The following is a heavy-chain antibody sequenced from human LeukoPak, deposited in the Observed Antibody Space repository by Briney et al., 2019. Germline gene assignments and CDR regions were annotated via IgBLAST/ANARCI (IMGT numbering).Heavy chain of an antibody. CDR2: INHSGST. D-gene: IGHD3-22*01. V-gene: IGHV4-34*01. Sequence: SETLSLTCAVYGGSFSGYYWSWIRQPPGKGLEWIGEINHSGSTNYNPSLKSRVTISIDTSKNQFSLKLSSVTAADTAVYYCARLRYYYDSSGYSYYFDYWGQGTLVTVSS. CDR3: ARLRYYYDSSGYSYYFDY. CDR1: GGSFSGYY. J-gene: IGHJ4*02.